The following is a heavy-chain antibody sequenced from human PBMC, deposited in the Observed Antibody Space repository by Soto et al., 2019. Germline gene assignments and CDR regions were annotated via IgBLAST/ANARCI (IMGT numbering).Heavy chain of an antibody. CDR3: ASEADFYCDTSRY. V-gene: IGHV3-30*04. CDR2: LSPNGKNQ. D-gene: IGHD3-22*01. Sequence: PGGSLRLSCAAPGFNFNIHALHWLRQAPGKGLEWVAVLSPNGKNQYYADSVKGRFTISSDTSKSTLYLQMTSLRPEDTAMYYCASEADFYCDTSRYWGQRTLVTVS. J-gene: IGHJ4*02. CDR1: GFNFNIHA.